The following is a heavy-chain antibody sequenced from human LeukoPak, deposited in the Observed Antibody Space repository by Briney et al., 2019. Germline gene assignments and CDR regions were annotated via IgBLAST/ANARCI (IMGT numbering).Heavy chain of an antibody. J-gene: IGHJ6*03. V-gene: IGHV3-21*01. D-gene: IGHD3-10*01. CDR2: ISSSSSYI. CDR1: GFTFSSYE. Sequence: GGPLRLSCGASGFTFSSYEMKCVRQAPGKGVEWVLSISSSSSYIYYADSEKGRFSISRDNAKNSLFLQMNSLRAEDTAVYYCARGFGEEYYYYYMDVWGKGTTVTISS. CDR3: ARGFGEEYYYYYMDV.